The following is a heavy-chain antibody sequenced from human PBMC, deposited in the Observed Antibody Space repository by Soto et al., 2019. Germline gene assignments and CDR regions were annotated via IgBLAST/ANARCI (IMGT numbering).Heavy chain of an antibody. V-gene: IGHV4-59*01. CDR1: GGSISNYY. J-gene: IGHJ5*01. D-gene: IGHD6-19*01. CDR3: ARGIAVTGPADS. CDR2: IYYNGAT. Sequence: LSLTCTVSGGSISNYYWNWIRQPPGKGLEWIGYIYYNGATNYNPSLKSRVTISLDTSKNQFSLRLTSVTAADTAVYYCARGIAVTGPADSWGQGTLVTVSS.